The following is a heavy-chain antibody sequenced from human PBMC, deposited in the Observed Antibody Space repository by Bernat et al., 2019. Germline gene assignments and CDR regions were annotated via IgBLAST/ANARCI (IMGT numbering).Heavy chain of an antibody. D-gene: IGHD3-9*01. J-gene: IGHJ5*02. CDR3: AKDGYYYDILTAYWFDP. CDR2: INSGGST. V-gene: IGHV3-23*01. CDR1: GFSFSSYA. Sequence: EEQLLESGGGLVQSGGSLRVSCVASGFSFSSYAMSWVRQAPGKGLEWVSGINSGGSTYYADSVKGRFTISRDNSENTLYLQMRSLRAEDTAIYYCAKDGYYYDILTAYWFDPWGQGTLVTVSS.